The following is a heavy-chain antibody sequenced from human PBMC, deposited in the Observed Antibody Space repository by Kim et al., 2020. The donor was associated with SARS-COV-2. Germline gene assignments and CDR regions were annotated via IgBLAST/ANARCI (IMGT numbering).Heavy chain of an antibody. Sequence: GGSLRLSCVASGLTLSTYWISWVRQAPGKGLEWVSNIRRGGGETYYGDSVKGRFTISRDNSKSSLYLQMNSLRSEDTAVYYCGISGICGRGTLFTVSS. CDR3: GISGI. J-gene: IGHJ1*01. V-gene: IGHV3-7*03. CDR2: IRRGGGET. CDR1: GLTLSTYW.